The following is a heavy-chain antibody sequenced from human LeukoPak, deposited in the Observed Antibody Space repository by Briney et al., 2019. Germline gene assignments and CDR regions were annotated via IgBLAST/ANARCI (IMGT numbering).Heavy chain of an antibody. CDR1: AGSISSSSYY. CDR2: IYYSGST. V-gene: IGHV4-39*01. Sequence: PSETLSLTCTVSAGSISSSSYYWGWIRHPPGKGLEWIGSIYYSGSTYYNPSLKSRVTISVDTSKNQFSLKLSSVPAADTAVYYCARLGGYSYDIDYWGQGTLVTVSS. J-gene: IGHJ4*02. CDR3: ARLGGYSYDIDY. D-gene: IGHD5-18*01.